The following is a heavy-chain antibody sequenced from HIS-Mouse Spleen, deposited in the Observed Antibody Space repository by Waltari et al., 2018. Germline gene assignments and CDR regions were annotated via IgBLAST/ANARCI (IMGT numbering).Heavy chain of an antibody. CDR2: ISYSGST. CDR1: GGSISSSSYS. D-gene: IGHD6-13*01. CDR3: AREIPYSSSWYDWYFDL. J-gene: IGHJ2*01. V-gene: IGHV4-39*07. Sequence: QLQLQESGPGLVKPSETLSLTCTVSGGSISSSSYSWGWIRQPPGKGLEWIGSISYSGSTYYNPSLKSRVTISVDTSKNQFSLKLSSVTAADTAVYYCAREIPYSSSWYDWYFDLWGRGTLVTVSS.